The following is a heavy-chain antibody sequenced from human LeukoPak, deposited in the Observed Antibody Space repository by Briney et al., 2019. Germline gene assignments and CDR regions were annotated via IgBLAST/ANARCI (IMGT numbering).Heavy chain of an antibody. CDR3: ANHSDTAMVYAY. V-gene: IGHV3-23*01. Sequence: TGGSQSLSCAASGFTFSSYAMSWVRQAPGKGLEWVSGISGSGSSTYYADSVKGRFTISRDNSKNTLNLQMNSLRAEDTAVYYCANHSDTAMVYAYSGQGNLVTVSP. CDR1: GFTFSSYA. J-gene: IGHJ4*02. CDR2: ISGSGSST. D-gene: IGHD5-18*01.